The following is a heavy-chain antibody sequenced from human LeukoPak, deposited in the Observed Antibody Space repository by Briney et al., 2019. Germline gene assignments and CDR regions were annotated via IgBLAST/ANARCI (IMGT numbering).Heavy chain of an antibody. CDR2: VYISGST. Sequence: SETLSLTCTVSGGSISSGTYYWSWIRQPAGKGLEWIGRVYISGSTNYNPSLKSRVTISLDTSKNQFSLKLSSVTAADTAMYYCARLPAGYYYGSGSYGDYWGQGTLVTVSS. D-gene: IGHD3-10*01. CDR3: ARLPAGYYYGSGSYGDY. CDR1: GGSISSGTYY. V-gene: IGHV4-61*02. J-gene: IGHJ4*02.